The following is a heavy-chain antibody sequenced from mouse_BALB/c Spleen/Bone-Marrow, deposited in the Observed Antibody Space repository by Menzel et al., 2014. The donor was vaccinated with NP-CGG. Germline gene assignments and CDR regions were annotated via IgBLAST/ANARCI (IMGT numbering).Heavy chain of an antibody. V-gene: IGHV14-3*02. CDR3: ARYDYRYSWFAY. CDR1: GFNIKDTY. J-gene: IGHJ3*01. D-gene: IGHD2-14*01. Sequence: SGAELVKPGASVKLSCTASGFNIKDTYMHWVKPRPEQGLEWIGRIDPANGNTKYDPKFQGKATITTDTSSNTAYLQLRSLTSEDTAVYYCARYDYRYSWFAYWGQGTLVTVSA. CDR2: IDPANGNT.